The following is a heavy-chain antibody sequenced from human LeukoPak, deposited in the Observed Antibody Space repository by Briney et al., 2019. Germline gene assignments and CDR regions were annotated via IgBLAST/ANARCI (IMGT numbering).Heavy chain of an antibody. CDR2: ISSSSSYI. J-gene: IGHJ4*02. CDR3: ARDGREWGSVDY. V-gene: IGHV3-21*01. CDR1: GFTFSSYA. Sequence: PGRSLRLSCAASGFTFSSYAMSWVRQAPGKGLEWVSSISSSSSYIYYADSVKGRFTISRDTAKNSLYLQMNNLRAEDTAVYYCARDGREWGSVDYWGQGTLVTVSS. D-gene: IGHD1-26*01.